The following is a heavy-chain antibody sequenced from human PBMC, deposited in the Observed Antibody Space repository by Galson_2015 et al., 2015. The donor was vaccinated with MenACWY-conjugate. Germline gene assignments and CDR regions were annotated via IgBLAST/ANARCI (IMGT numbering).Heavy chain of an antibody. Sequence: SLRLSCAATGFTFINYAMSWVRQAPGKGLEWVSVITGGGGNTYDADSVKGRFTISRDHAKNSLYLQMNSLRAEDTAVFYCVRGRSDSLFDFWGQGTLVTVSS. CDR3: VRGRSDSLFDF. V-gene: IGHV3-23*01. D-gene: IGHD3-22*01. CDR1: GFTFINYA. J-gene: IGHJ4*02. CDR2: ITGGGGNT.